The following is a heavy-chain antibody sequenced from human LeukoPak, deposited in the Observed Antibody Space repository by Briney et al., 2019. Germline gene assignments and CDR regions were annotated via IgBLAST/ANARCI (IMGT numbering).Heavy chain of an antibody. CDR2: IKSKVDGETT. Sequence: PGGSLRLSCAASGFTFSSYSMNWVRQAPGKGLEWVGRIKSKVDGETTDYAAPVSGRFTVSRDDSENTVYLQMNSLKTEDTAVYYCVTGGYYLDYWGQGTPVTVSS. CDR1: GFTFSSYS. V-gene: IGHV3-15*01. CDR3: VTGGYYLDY. J-gene: IGHJ4*02.